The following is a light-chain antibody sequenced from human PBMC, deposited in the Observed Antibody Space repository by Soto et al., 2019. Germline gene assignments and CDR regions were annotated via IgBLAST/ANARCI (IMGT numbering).Light chain of an antibody. J-gene: IGKJ1*01. Sequence: EIVMTQSPATLSVSPVEIATLSFRASQGVSNNYLAWYQQKPGQAPRLLIYGASNRATGIPARFSGSGSGTDFTLTISSLEPEDFAVYYCQQRSNWPPKWTFGQGTKVDIK. V-gene: IGKV3-11*01. CDR2: GAS. CDR3: QQRSNWPPKWT. CDR1: QGVSNNY.